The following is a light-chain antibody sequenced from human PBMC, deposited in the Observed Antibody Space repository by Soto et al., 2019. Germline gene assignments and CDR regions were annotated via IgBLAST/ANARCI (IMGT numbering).Light chain of an antibody. Sequence: DIQMTQSPSSLSASVGERVIITCRASETITRYLNWYQSKPGKAPRLLISAASSLESGVPSRFSGSYSGTDFTLTISSLQSEDFATYYCQQSYLNPLTFGGGTKVEMK. V-gene: IGKV1-39*01. CDR3: QQSYLNPLT. CDR1: ETITRY. J-gene: IGKJ4*01. CDR2: AAS.